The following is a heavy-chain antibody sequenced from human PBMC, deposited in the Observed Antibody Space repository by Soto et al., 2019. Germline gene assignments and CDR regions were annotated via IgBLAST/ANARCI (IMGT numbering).Heavy chain of an antibody. D-gene: IGHD3-3*01. CDR2: IYYGGST. J-gene: IGHJ6*02. V-gene: IGHV4-31*11. CDR3: ARRTIFEVGMDV. Sequence: PSETLSLTCAVYGGSFSGYYWSWIRQHPGKGLEWIGYIYYGGSTYYNPSLKSRVTISVDTSKNQFSLKLSSVTAADTAVYYCARRTIFEVGMDVWGQGTTVTVS. CDR1: GGSFSGYY.